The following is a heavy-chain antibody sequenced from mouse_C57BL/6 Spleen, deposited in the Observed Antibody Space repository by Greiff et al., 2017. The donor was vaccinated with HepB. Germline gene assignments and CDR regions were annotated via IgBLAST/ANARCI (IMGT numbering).Heavy chain of an antibody. CDR1: GFTFSSYA. D-gene: IGHD2-1*01. CDR2: ISDGGSYT. J-gene: IGHJ3*01. Sequence: EVKVVESGGGLVKPGGSLKLSCAASGFTFSSYAMSWVRQTPEKRLEWVATISDGGSYTYYPDNVKGRFTISRDNAKNNLYLQMSHLKSEDTAMYYCARGLIYYGNYVPFAYWGQGTLVTVSA. V-gene: IGHV5-4*03. CDR3: ARGLIYYGNYVPFAY.